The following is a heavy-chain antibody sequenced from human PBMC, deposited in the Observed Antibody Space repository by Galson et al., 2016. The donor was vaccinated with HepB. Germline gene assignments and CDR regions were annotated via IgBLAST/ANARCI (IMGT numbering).Heavy chain of an antibody. CDR1: EFTFSTSG. V-gene: IGHV3-33*01. J-gene: IGHJ4*02. D-gene: IGHD6-13*01. CDR3: AREMHVAAAAAFDF. CDR2: IWHDGSNK. Sequence: SLRLSCAASEFTFSTSGMHWVRQAPGKGLEWVALIWHDGSNKYYADSVKGRFTISRDNPKNTLYLQMNSLKVEDTAVYYCAREMHVAAAAAFDFWGRGTLVTVSS.